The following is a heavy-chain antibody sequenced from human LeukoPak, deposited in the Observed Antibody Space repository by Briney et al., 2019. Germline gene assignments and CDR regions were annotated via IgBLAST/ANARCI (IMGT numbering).Heavy chain of an antibody. V-gene: IGHV4-34*01. J-gene: IGHJ4*02. CDR2: VDHSGNT. CDR1: GGSFSGYY. D-gene: IGHD6-19*01. Sequence: SETLSLTCAVYGGSFSGYYWSWIRQPPGRGLEWIGEVDHSGNTAYNPSLKRRVTISVDTSKNQFSLKLRSVTAADTAVYYCATRTSGLDYWGQGNLVTVSS. CDR3: ATRTSGLDY.